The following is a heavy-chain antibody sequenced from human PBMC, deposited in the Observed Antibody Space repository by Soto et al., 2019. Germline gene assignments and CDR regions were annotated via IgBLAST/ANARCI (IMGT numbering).Heavy chain of an antibody. CDR1: GGSISSYY. J-gene: IGHJ5*02. D-gene: IGHD2-2*01. Sequence: SGTLGLTYTVSGGSISSYYWSWIRQPPGKGLEWIGYIYYSGSTNYNPSLKSRVTISVDTSKNQFSLKLSSVTAADTAVYYCARQKMGYCSSTSCYGDCWFDPWGQGTLVTVSS. V-gene: IGHV4-59*08. CDR2: IYYSGST. CDR3: ARQKMGYCSSTSCYGDCWFDP.